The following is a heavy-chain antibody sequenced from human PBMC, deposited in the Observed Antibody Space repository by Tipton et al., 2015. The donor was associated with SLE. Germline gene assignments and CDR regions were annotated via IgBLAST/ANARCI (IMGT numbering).Heavy chain of an antibody. CDR1: GFHFSTHA. CDR2: IGDATEK. CDR3: ARGLAAAELDYYFDN. Sequence: SLRLSCAATGFHFSTHAMTWVRQAPGKGLQWVASIGDATEKYYADSVKGRFSISRDNAKNSLYLQMNSLRAEDTAVYYCARGLAAAELDYYFDNWGQGTLVTVSS. J-gene: IGHJ4*02. V-gene: IGHV3-69-1*01. D-gene: IGHD6-13*01.